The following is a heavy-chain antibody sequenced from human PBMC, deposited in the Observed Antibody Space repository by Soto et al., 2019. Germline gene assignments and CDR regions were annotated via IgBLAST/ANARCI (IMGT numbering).Heavy chain of an antibody. D-gene: IGHD3-3*01. CDR1: GGSISSYY. V-gene: IGHV4-59*01. CDR3: ARARGFTIFGVVETDYYYYGMDV. Sequence: SETLSLTCTVSGGSISSYYWSWIRQPPGKGLEWIGYIYYSGSTNYNPSLKSRVTISVDTSKNQFSLKLSSVTAADTAVYYCARARGFTIFGVVETDYYYYGMDVWGQGTTVTVSS. CDR2: IYYSGST. J-gene: IGHJ6*02.